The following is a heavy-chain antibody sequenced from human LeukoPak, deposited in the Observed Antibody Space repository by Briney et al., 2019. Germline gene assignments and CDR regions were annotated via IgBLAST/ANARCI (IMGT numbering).Heavy chain of an antibody. J-gene: IGHJ3*02. CDR1: GGTFSSYA. CDR3: ARVRDGYNDAFDI. D-gene: IGHD5-24*01. CDR2: IIPIFGTA. V-gene: IGHV1-69*06. Sequence: SVKVSCKASGGTFSSYAISWVRQAPGQGLEWMGGIIPIFGTANYAQKFQGRVTITADKSTSTVYMELSSLRSEDAAVYYCARVRDGYNDAFDIWGQGTMVTVSS.